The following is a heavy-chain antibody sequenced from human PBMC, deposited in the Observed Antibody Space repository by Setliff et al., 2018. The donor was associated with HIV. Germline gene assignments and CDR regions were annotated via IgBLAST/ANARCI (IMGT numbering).Heavy chain of an antibody. J-gene: IGHJ6*02. D-gene: IGHD2-15*01. CDR3: ARDQGSPDYYYGMDV. V-gene: IGHV4-4*09. CDR2: IYTSGST. CDR1: GGSISSYY. Sequence: PSETLSLTCTVSGGSISSYYWSWIRQPPGKGLEWIGYIYTSGSTNYNPSLKSRVTISVDTSKNQFSLKLSSVTAADTAVYYCARDQGSPDYYYGMDVWGQGTTVTVS.